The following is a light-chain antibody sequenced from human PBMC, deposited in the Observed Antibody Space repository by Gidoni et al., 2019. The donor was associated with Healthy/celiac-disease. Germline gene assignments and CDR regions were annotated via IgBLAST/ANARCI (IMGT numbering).Light chain of an antibody. CDR2: GNS. V-gene: IGLV1-40*01. CDR3: QSYDSSLSEV. J-gene: IGLJ1*01. CDR1: SSNIGAGYD. Sequence: QSVLTQPPSVSGAPGQRVTISCTGSSSNIGAGYDVNWYQQLPGTAPKPLIYGNSNRPSGVPDRFSGSKSGTSASLPITGLQAEDEADYYCQSYDSSLSEVFGTGTKVTVL.